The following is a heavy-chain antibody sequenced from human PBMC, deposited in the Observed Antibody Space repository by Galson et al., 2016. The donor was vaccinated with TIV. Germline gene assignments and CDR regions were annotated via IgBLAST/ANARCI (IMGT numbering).Heavy chain of an antibody. CDR1: GFTFSSYW. CDR3: AKDFEGDYYDSSGYSS. V-gene: IGHV3-7*03. D-gene: IGHD3-22*01. CDR2: MNQDGGEK. Sequence: SLRLSCAASGFTFSSYWMSWVRQAPGKGLEWVANMNQDGGEKYYVGSVEGRFTISRDNAKKSLYLQMNSLRAEDTAIYYCAKDFEGDYYDSSGYSSWGQGTLVTVSS. J-gene: IGHJ5*02.